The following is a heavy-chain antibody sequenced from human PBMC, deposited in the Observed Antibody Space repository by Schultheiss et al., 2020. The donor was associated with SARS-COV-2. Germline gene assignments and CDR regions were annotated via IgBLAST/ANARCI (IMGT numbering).Heavy chain of an antibody. CDR2: IYHSGST. J-gene: IGHJ4*02. V-gene: IGHV4-38-2*02. CDR3: AREGLPDY. CDR1: GGSISSNY. Sequence: SQTLSLTCSVSGGSISSNYWSWIRQPPGKGLEWIGSIYHSGSTYYNPSLKSRVTISVDTSKNQFSLKLSSVTAADTAVYYCAREGLPDYWGQGTLVTVSS. D-gene: IGHD5-18*01.